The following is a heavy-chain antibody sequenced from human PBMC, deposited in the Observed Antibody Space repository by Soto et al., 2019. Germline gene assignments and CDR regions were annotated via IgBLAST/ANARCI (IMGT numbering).Heavy chain of an antibody. V-gene: IGHV3-30*18. Sequence: QVQLVESGGGVVQPGRSLRLSCEASGFTFSSYGTHWVRQAPGKGLEWVAVISYDGSNKYYADSVKGRFTISRDNSTNTLSLQMNSLRVEDTAVYYCAKGYWHFDLWGRGTLVTVSS. CDR3: AKGYWHFDL. CDR2: ISYDGSNK. CDR1: GFTFSSYG. J-gene: IGHJ2*01.